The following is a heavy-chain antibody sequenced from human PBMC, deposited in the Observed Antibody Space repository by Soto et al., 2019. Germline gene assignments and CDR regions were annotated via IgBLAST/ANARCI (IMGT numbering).Heavy chain of an antibody. V-gene: IGHV3-23*01. Sequence: EVQLLESGGGLVQPGGSLRLSCVGSGFAFSSHAMSWVRLAPGKGLEWVSSISGSGGSTSYAGSVKGRFTISRDNSKNPLDLHMNSLSAADTAVYFCARGYWGHVAAFHFGSWGQGTLVTVSS. CDR1: GFAFSSHA. CDR2: ISGSGGST. CDR3: ARGYWGHVAAFHFGS. J-gene: IGHJ4*02. D-gene: IGHD2-21*01.